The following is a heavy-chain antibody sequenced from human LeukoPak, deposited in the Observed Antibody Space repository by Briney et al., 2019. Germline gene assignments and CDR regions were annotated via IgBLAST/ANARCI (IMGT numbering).Heavy chain of an antibody. CDR2: MSPDGTQK. CDR3: ARYSTAVASTVRLDY. CDR1: GFTSSSYW. Sequence: GGSLRLSCAASGFTSSSYWLSWVRQAPGKGLEWVATMSPDGTQKYYVDSVEGRFAVSRDNARNSLYLQMNSLRAEDTAVYYCARYSTAVASTVRLDYWGQGTLVTVSS. V-gene: IGHV3-7*03. D-gene: IGHD6-19*01. J-gene: IGHJ4*02.